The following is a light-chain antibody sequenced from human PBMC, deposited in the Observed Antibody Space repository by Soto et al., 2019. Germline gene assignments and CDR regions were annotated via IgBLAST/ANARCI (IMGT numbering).Light chain of an antibody. CDR1: QSVSST. CDR2: GAS. J-gene: IGKJ4*01. CDR3: QQYSTWPLT. Sequence: EVVMTQSPATLSVSPGERATLSCRASQSVSSTLAWYQQKPGQAPRLLIYGASTRATGIPARFSGSESGTKFTLTIRSLQSEDFAVYYCQQYSTWPLTFGGGTKVEIK. V-gene: IGKV3-15*01.